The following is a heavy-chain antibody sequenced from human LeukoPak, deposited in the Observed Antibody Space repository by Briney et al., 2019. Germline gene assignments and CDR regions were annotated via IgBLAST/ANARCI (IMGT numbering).Heavy chain of an antibody. CDR1: GGSISSGSYY. J-gene: IGHJ4*02. CDR2: IYTSGST. CDR3: ARDLAYCSGGSCYQNYFDY. V-gene: IGHV4-61*02. D-gene: IGHD2-15*01. Sequence: SEILSLTCTVSGGSISSGSYYWSWIRQPAGKGLEWIGRIYTSGSTNYNPSLKSRVTISVDTSKSQFSLKLSSVTAADTAVYYCARDLAYCSGGSCYQNYFDYWGQGTLVTVSS.